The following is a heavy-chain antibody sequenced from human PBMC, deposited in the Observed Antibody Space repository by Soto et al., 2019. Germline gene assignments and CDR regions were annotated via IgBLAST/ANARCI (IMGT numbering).Heavy chain of an antibody. CDR1: GGSISSSSYY. D-gene: IGHD3-10*01. J-gene: IGHJ5*02. Sequence: SETLSLTCTVSGGSISSSSYYWGWIRQPPGKGLEWIGSIYYSGSTYYNSSLKSRVTISVDTSKNQFSLKLSSVTAADTAVYYCARQNLYYYGSGSYFNWFDPWGQGTLVTVSS. V-gene: IGHV4-39*01. CDR2: IYYSGST. CDR3: ARQNLYYYGSGSYFNWFDP.